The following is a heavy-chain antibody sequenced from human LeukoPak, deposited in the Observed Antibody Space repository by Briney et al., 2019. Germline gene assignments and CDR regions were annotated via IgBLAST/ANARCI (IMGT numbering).Heavy chain of an antibody. CDR2: IHYTVST. V-gene: IGHV4-59*01. CDR3: ARGGYYGSGNDFRFDP. J-gene: IGHJ5*02. Sequence: SETLSLTCTVSGGSISSYYCSWIRQSPGKGLGCIGYIHYTVSTHSTPSLKSRVTISVETSKNQFSLKLKSVTAADTAVYYCARGGYYGSGNDFRFDPWGQGTLVTVSS. CDR1: GGSISSYY. D-gene: IGHD3-10*01.